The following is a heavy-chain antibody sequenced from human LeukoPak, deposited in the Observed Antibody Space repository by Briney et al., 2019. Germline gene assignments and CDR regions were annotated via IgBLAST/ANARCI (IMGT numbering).Heavy chain of an antibody. CDR1: GFTFSDYY. CDR3: AREDSSGYYRFPNDAFDI. V-gene: IGHV3-11*01. Sequence: PGGSLRLSCAASGFTFSDYYMSWIRQAPGKGLEWVSYISSSGSTIYYADSVKGRFTISRDNAKNPLYLQMNSLRAEDTAVYYCAREDSSGYYRFPNDAFDIWGQGTMVTVSS. D-gene: IGHD3-22*01. CDR2: ISSSGSTI. J-gene: IGHJ3*02.